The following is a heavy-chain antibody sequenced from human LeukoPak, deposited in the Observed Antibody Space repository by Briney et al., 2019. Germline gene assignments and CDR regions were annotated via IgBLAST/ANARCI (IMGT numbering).Heavy chain of an antibody. J-gene: IGHJ4*02. CDR2: ISSSSSYI. Sequence: PGGSLRLSCAASGFTFDDYAMHWVRQAPGKGLEWVSSISSSSSYIYYADSVKGRFTISRDNAKNSLYLQMNSLRAEDTAVYYCASEQIDGYTPDYWGQGTLVTVSS. CDR3: ASEQIDGYTPDY. CDR1: GFTFDDYA. D-gene: IGHD5-24*01. V-gene: IGHV3-21*04.